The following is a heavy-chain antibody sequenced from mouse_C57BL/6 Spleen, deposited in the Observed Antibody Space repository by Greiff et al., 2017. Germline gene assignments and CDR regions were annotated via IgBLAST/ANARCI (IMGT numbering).Heavy chain of an antibody. V-gene: IGHV7-3*01. Sequence: VQLKESGGGLVQPGGSLSLSCAASGFTFTDYYMSWVRQPPGKALEWLGFIRNKANGYTTEYSASVKGRFTISRDNSPSILYLQMNALRAEDSSTYYCARFYYGSSYLWYFDVWGTGTTVTVSS. D-gene: IGHD1-1*01. J-gene: IGHJ1*03. CDR1: GFTFTDYY. CDR2: IRNKANGYTT. CDR3: ARFYYGSSYLWYFDV.